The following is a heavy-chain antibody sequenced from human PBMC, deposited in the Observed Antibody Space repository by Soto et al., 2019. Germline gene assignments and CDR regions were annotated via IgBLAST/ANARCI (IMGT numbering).Heavy chain of an antibody. CDR2: IYYSGST. CDR3: ASDKWELPDEGLIGMDV. V-gene: IGHV4-61*01. J-gene: IGHJ6*02. D-gene: IGHD1-26*01. CDR1: GGSVSSGSYY. Sequence: QVQLQESGPGLVKPSETLSLTCTVSGGSVSSGSYYWSWIRQPPGKGLEWIGYIYYSGSTNYNPPLKSRVTISVDRSKNQFALKLSSVTAADTVVYYCASDKWELPDEGLIGMDVWGQGTTVTASS.